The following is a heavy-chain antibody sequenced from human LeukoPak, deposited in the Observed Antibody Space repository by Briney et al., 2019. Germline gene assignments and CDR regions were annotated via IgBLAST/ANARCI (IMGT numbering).Heavy chain of an antibody. Sequence: GGSLRLSCAASGFTFSSYAMSWVRQAPGKGLEWVSTISGSGGSTYYADPVKGRFTISRDNSKNTLYLQMNSLRAEDTAVYYCAKDGEMATITGINWFDPWGQGTLVTVSS. CDR2: ISGSGGST. CDR3: AKDGEMATITGINWFDP. J-gene: IGHJ5*02. D-gene: IGHD5-24*01. V-gene: IGHV3-23*01. CDR1: GFTFSSYA.